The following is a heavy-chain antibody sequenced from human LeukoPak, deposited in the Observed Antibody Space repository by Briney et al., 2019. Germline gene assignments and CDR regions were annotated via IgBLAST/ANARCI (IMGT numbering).Heavy chain of an antibody. CDR1: GYIFTSYW. CDR3: ARLSYYYGSGSYALGY. J-gene: IGHJ4*02. V-gene: IGHV5-10-1*01. CDR2: IDPSDSYT. D-gene: IGHD3-10*01. Sequence: GESLQISCKGSGYIFTSYWISWVRQMPGKGLEWMGRIDPSDSYTNYSPSFQGHVTISADKSISTAYLQWSSLKASDTAMYYCARLSYYYGSGSYALGYWGQGTLVTVSS.